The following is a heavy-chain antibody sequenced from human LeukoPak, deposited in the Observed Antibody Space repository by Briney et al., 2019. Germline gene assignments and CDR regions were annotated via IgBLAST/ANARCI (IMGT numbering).Heavy chain of an antibody. V-gene: IGHV3-30-3*01. D-gene: IGHD5-18*01. CDR2: TSYDRVSK. CDR3: ARGQVWTQLDY. J-gene: IGHJ4*02. CDR1: GFTFSNYA. Sequence: PGGSLRLSCAASGFTFSNYAMHWVRQAPGKGLEWVAVTSYDRVSKYYADSVKGRFTISRDNSENTLYLQMNSLRGEDTALYYCARGQVWTQLDYWGQGALVAVSS.